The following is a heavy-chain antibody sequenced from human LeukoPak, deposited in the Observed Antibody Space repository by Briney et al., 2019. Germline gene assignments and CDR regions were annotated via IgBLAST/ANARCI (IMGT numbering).Heavy chain of an antibody. J-gene: IGHJ4*02. CDR3: ARALRCSGGSCYYFDY. CDR2: INPNSGGT. D-gene: IGHD2-15*01. CDR1: GYTFADYY. Sequence: ASVKVSCKASGYTFADYYMHWVRQAPGQGLEWMGWINPNSGGTNYAQKFQGRVTMTRNTSISTAYMELSSLRSEDTAVYYCARALRCSGGSCYYFDYWGQGTLVTVSS. V-gene: IGHV1-2*02.